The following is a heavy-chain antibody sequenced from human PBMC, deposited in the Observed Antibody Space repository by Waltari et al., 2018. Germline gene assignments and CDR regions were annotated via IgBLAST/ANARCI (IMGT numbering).Heavy chain of an antibody. CDR3: ARDPVGATTGYYYYMDV. D-gene: IGHD1-26*01. CDR2: IIPIFGTA. Sequence: QVQLVQSGAEVKKPGPSVKVSCKASGGTFSSYAISWVRQAPGQGLEWMGRIIPIFGTANYAQKCQCRVTITADKSTSTAYMELSSLRSEDTAVYYCARDPVGATTGYYYYMDVWGKGTTVTISS. J-gene: IGHJ6*03. V-gene: IGHV1-69*13. CDR1: GGTFSSYA.